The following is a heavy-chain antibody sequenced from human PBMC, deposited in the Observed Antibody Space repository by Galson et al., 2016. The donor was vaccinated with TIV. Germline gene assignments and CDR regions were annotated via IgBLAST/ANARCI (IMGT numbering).Heavy chain of an antibody. CDR2: INPSIDVT. D-gene: IGHD3-9*01. CDR3: AKPGAVLRYFDWLFDAFDI. V-gene: IGHV1-2*06. CDR1: GYTFTDYY. Sequence: SVKVSCKASGYTFTDYYMHWLRQAPDRGLGWMGRINPSIDVTDYARNFRGRVTLPRATSIMTVYMERSSRRSDDTALYYCAKPGAVLRYFDWLFDAFDIWGQGTMVAVSS. J-gene: IGHJ3*02.